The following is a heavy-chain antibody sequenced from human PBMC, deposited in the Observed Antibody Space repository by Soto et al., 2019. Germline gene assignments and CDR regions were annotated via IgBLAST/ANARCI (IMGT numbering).Heavy chain of an antibody. CDR1: GYSFTSYW. V-gene: IGHV5-51*01. Sequence: GESLKISCKGSGYSFTSYWIGWVRQMPGKGLEWMGIIYPGDSDTRYSPSFQGQVTISADKSISTAYLQWSSLKASDTAMYYCARRRYSYGFRYYYGMDVWGKGTPVTVSS. CDR2: IYPGDSDT. D-gene: IGHD5-18*01. J-gene: IGHJ6*04. CDR3: ARRRYSYGFRYYYGMDV.